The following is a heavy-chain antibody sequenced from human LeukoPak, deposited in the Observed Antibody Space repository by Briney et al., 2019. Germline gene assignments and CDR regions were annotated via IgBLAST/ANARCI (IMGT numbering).Heavy chain of an antibody. CDR3: ARKDGGRDGMDV. Sequence: ASVKVSCKASGYTFTSYDINWVRQATGQGLEWMGWLNPNTLVTNYAQHFQGRVSMTWDTSISTGYMGLHSLTSDDTAVYYCARKDGGRDGMDVWGQGTTVTVSS. D-gene: IGHD4-23*01. J-gene: IGHJ6*02. CDR2: LNPNTLVT. V-gene: IGHV1-2*02. CDR1: GYTFTSYD.